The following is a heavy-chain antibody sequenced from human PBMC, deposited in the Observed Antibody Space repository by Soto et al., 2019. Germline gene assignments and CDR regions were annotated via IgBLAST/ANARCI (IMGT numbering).Heavy chain of an antibody. J-gene: IGHJ4*02. CDR1: GASISSGAYY. D-gene: IGHD5-12*01. CDR2: IYYSGNT. CDR3: ARDRTGYDHFDY. Sequence: QVQLQESGPGLVTPSQTLSLTCTVSGASISSGAYYWSWIRQHPGKGLEWIGYIYYSGNTYYNPSLKSRVAISIDTSENQFSLKLSSVTAADTAVYYCARDRTGYDHFDYWGQGTRVTVSS. V-gene: IGHV4-31*03.